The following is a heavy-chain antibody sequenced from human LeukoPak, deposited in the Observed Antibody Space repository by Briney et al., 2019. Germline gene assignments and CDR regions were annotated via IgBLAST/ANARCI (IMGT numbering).Heavy chain of an antibody. CDR1: GYSISSGYY. D-gene: IGHD1-26*01. CDR3: ARVRKVGATRGYFDY. CDR2: IYHSGST. Sequence: SETLSLTCTVSGYSISSGYYWGWIRQPPGKGLEWIGSIYHSGSTNYNPSLKSRVTISVDTSKNQFSLKLSSVTAADTAVYYCARVRKVGATRGYFDYWGQGTLVTVSS. J-gene: IGHJ4*02. V-gene: IGHV4-38-2*02.